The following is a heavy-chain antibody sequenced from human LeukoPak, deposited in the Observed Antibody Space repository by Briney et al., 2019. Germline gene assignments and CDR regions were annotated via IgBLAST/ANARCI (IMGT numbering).Heavy chain of an antibody. J-gene: IGHJ4*02. D-gene: IGHD2-15*01. Sequence: KASETLSLTCTVSGGSISSYYWSWIRQPAGKGLEWIGRIYTSGSTNYNPSLKSRVTMSVDTSKNQFSLKLSSVTAADTAVYYCAREGDIVVVVSRGYYFDYWGQGTLVTVSS. V-gene: IGHV4-4*07. CDR2: IYTSGST. CDR1: GGSISSYY. CDR3: AREGDIVVVVSRGYYFDY.